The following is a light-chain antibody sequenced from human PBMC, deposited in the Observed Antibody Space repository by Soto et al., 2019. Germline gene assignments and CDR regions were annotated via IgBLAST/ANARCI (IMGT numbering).Light chain of an antibody. CDR3: QQYNNWPPRT. CDR1: QSVSSN. CDR2: GAS. V-gene: IGKV3-15*01. J-gene: IGKJ1*01. Sequence: EIVMTQSPATLSVSPGERATLSCRASQSVSSNLAWYQQKPGQAPRILIYGASTRATGIPAKYSGSGSGTDLTLSLSSLKSEDCAVYYCQQYNNWPPRTFGQGTKLEIK.